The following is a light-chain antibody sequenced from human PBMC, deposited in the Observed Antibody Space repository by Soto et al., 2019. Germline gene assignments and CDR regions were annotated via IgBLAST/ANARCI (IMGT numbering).Light chain of an antibody. CDR3: TSYTSSSTLV. Sequence: QSALTQPASVSGSPGQSITISCTGTSSDVGGYKYVSWYQQHAGKAPKLMIYDVSYRPSGVSNRFSGSKSGNTASLTISGLQAEDEADYYCTSYTSSSTLVFGGGTKVTVL. CDR1: SSDVGGYKY. J-gene: IGLJ3*02. V-gene: IGLV2-14*03. CDR2: DVS.